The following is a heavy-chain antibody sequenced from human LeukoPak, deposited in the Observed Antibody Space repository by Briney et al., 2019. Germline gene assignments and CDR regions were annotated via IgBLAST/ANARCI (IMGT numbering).Heavy chain of an antibody. Sequence: ASVKVSFKASGYTFTSYGISWARQAPGQGLEWMGWISAYNGNTNYAQKLQGRVTMTTDTSTSTAYMELRSLRSDDTAVYYCARDGDYYGSGSYYNPIDYWGQGTLVTVSS. CDR3: ARDGDYYGSGSYYNPIDY. V-gene: IGHV1-18*01. CDR1: GYTFTSYG. CDR2: ISAYNGNT. D-gene: IGHD3-10*01. J-gene: IGHJ4*02.